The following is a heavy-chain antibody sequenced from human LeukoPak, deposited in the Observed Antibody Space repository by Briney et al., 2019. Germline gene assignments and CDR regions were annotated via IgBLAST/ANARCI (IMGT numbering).Heavy chain of an antibody. CDR2: ISGSGGST. J-gene: IGHJ3*02. CDR1: GFTFSSYA. CDR3: AKGERICLWDSSGLTGAFDI. Sequence: GGSLRPSCAASGFTFSSYAMSWVRQAPGKGLEWVSAISGSGGSTYYADSVKGRFTISRDNSKNTLYLQMNSLRAEDTAVYYCAKGERICLWDSSGLTGAFDIWGQGTMVTVSS. V-gene: IGHV3-23*01. D-gene: IGHD3-22*01.